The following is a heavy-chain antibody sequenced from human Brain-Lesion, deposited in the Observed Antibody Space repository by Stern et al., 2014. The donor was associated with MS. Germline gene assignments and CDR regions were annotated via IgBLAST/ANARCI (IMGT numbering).Heavy chain of an antibody. V-gene: IGHV3-21*01. CDR1: GFTFNSYS. J-gene: IGHJ6*02. D-gene: IGHD2-2*01. CDR3: ARVYCSCSNCFYYYYGMDV. CDR2: IRVGTVYI. Sequence: EVQLVESGGGLVKPGGSLRLSCEASGFTFNSYSMNWVRQAPGKGLEWVSSIRVGTVYIYYADSVKGRFPISRDNVKNSLFLQMNTLRAEDTGVYYCARVYCSCSNCFYYYYGMDVWGQGTTVTVSS.